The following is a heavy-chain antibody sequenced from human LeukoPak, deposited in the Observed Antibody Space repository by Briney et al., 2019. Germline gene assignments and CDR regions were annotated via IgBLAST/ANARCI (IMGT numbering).Heavy chain of an antibody. V-gene: IGHV3-30*04. CDR2: ISYDGSNK. Sequence: GGSLRLSCAASGFTFSSYAMHWVRQAPGKGLEWVAVISYDGSNKYYADSVKGRFTISRDNSKNTLYLQMNSLRAEDTAVYYCARAYDSSGYLPNWFDPWGQGTLVTVSS. CDR1: GFTFSSYA. D-gene: IGHD3-22*01. CDR3: ARAYDSSGYLPNWFDP. J-gene: IGHJ5*02.